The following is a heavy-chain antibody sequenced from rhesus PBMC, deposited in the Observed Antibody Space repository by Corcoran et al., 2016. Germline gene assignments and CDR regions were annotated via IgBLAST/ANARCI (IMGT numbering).Heavy chain of an antibody. D-gene: IGHD2-15*01. V-gene: IGHV4-165*01. CDR2: INGSSGST. CDR3: ARDRTNLHFDY. J-gene: IGHJ4*01. Sequence: VQLQESGPGLVKPSETLSLTCAVSVGSLRGYYWGWVRHPPGKGMEGIGYINGSSGSTDYNPSLKSRVTISTDTSKNQFSLKLSSVTAADTAVYYCARDRTNLHFDYWGQGVLVTISS. CDR1: VGSLRGYY.